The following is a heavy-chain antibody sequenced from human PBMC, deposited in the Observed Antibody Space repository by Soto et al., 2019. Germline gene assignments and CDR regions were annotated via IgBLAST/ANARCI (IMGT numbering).Heavy chain of an antibody. CDR3: ARDPGGPTCCYYYGMDV. V-gene: IGHV3-7*03. CDR2: IKHDGSEK. Sequence: EVQLVESGGGLVQPGGSLRLSCAASGFTFSSYWMSWVRQAPGKGLEWVANIKHDGSEKYYVDSVKGLFSISRDNAKNSLYLQMNSLRAEDTAVYYCARDPGGPTCCYYYGMDVWGQGTTVTVSS. CDR1: GFTFSSYW. J-gene: IGHJ6*02.